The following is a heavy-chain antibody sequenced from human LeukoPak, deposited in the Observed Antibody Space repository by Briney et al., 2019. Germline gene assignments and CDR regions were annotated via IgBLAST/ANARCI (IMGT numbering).Heavy chain of an antibody. J-gene: IGHJ4*02. D-gene: IGHD5-18*01. CDR2: ISYDGSNK. V-gene: IGHV3-30-3*01. CDR3: ARGVPGGYSYGPVDY. Sequence: PGRSLRLSCAASGFTFSSYAMHWVRQAPGKGLEWVAVISYDGSNKYYADSVKGRFTISRDNSKNTLYLQMNSLRAEDTAVYYCARGVPGGYSYGPVDYWGQGTLVTVSS. CDR1: GFTFSSYA.